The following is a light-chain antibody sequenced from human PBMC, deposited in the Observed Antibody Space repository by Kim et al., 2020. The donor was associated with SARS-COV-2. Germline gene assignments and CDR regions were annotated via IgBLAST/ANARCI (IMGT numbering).Light chain of an antibody. CDR1: RGDIGRFNY. CDR3: ASYTVTGTRV. J-gene: IGLJ3*02. V-gene: IGLV2-14*03. Sequence: QSALTQPASVSGSPGQSLIISCTGTRGDIGRFNYVSWYRQHPGKAPQLMIYDVTHRPSGVSNRFSGSKSGNTASLTISGLQTEHEAYYYCASYTVTGTRVFGGGTQLTVL. CDR2: DVT.